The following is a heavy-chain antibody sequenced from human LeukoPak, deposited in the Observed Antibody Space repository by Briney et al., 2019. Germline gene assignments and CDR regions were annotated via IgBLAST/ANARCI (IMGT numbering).Heavy chain of an antibody. J-gene: IGHJ5*02. CDR1: GFTFSSYA. V-gene: IGHV3-23*01. CDR3: AKDREVATIFRWFDP. D-gene: IGHD5-12*01. CDR2: ISGSGGST. Sequence: GGSLRLSCAASGFTFSSYAMSLVRQAPGKGLEWVSAISGSGGSTYYADSVKGRFTISRDNSKNTLYLQMNSLRAEDTAVYYCAKDREVATIFRWFDPWGQGTLVTVSS.